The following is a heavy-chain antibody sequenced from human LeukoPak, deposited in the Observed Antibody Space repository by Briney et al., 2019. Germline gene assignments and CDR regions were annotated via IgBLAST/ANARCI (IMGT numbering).Heavy chain of an antibody. D-gene: IGHD6-19*01. CDR3: ATKQWLAPPPDS. V-gene: IGHV3-74*01. CDR2: INTDGTVT. J-gene: IGHJ4*02. Sequence: GGSLRLSCAASGFTFSKYWMLWVRHAPGKGLESVSRINTDGTVTTYADSVKGRFTVSRDNADNTMFLQMNSVRDEDTAVYYCATKQWLAPPPDSWGQGTPVTVSS. CDR1: GFTFSKYW.